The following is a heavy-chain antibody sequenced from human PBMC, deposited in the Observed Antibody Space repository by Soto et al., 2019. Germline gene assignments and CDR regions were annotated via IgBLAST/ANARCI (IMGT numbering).Heavy chain of an antibody. Sequence: KWLEWVSAISGSGGSTYYADSVKGRFKISRDNSKKTLYLQMNSLRAEDTAVYFCFFFQAEDGIRDLRSVSAFLLNRSSDL. CDR3: FFFQAEDGIRDLRSVSAFLLNRSSDL. V-gene: IGHV3-23*01. CDR2: ISGSGGST. J-gene: IGHJ2*01. D-gene: IGHD2-15*01.